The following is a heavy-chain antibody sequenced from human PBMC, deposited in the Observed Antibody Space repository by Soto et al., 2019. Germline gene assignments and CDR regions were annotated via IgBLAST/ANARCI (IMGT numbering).Heavy chain of an antibody. CDR1: GGSISSGGYY. J-gene: IGHJ3*01. CDR3: ARDQGSYDSSGYRLRALDL. Sequence: QVQLQESGPGLVKPSETLSLTCTVSGGSISSGGYYWTWIRQHPGRGLEWIGHVYYSGSSNNNPSLKSRLTLSIDTSKNHFSLKLNSVTAADTAVYYCARDQGSYDSSGYRLRALDLWGQGTMVTVSS. CDR2: VYYSGSS. V-gene: IGHV4-31*03. D-gene: IGHD3-22*01.